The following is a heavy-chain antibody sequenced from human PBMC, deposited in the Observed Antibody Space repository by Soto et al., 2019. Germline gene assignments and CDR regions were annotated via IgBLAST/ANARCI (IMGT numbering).Heavy chain of an antibody. CDR2: ISYDGTNK. Sequence: QVQLVESGGGVVQPGRSLRLSCAASGFTFRSFGMHWIRQAPGKGLEWVALISYDGTNKYYADSVRGQFTISRDNSKNTLYLEMNTLRVEDTAVYYCAKVLPATGIEGGGDAFDIWGQGTMVTVSS. J-gene: IGHJ3*02. V-gene: IGHV3-30*18. D-gene: IGHD1-26*01. CDR3: AKVLPATGIEGGGDAFDI. CDR1: GFTFRSFG.